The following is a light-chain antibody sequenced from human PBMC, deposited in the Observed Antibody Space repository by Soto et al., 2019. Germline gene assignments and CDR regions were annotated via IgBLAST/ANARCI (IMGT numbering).Light chain of an antibody. CDR1: SSDVGGHNY. J-gene: IGLJ2*01. V-gene: IGLV2-8*01. CDR2: EVS. CDR3: SSYAGSNNLI. Sequence: QSALTQPPSASGSPGQSVTISCTGTSSDVGGHNYVSWYQQHPGKAPKLMIYEVSKRPSGVPDRFSGSKSGNTASLTVSGLQADDEADYYCSSYAGSNNLIFGGGTKLTVL.